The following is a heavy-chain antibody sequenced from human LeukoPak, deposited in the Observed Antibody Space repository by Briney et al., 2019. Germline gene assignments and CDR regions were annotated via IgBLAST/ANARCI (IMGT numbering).Heavy chain of an antibody. D-gene: IGHD3-22*01. CDR1: SFTVSNNY. V-gene: IGHV3-53*01. Sequence: GGSLRLSCAASSFTVSNNYMYWVRQAPGKGLEWVSVIYSGGGTYYADSVEGRFTISRDNSKNTLYFQMNRLRAEDTAVYYCAAGRSGVFDYWGQGTLVTVSS. J-gene: IGHJ4*02. CDR3: AAGRSGVFDY. CDR2: IYSGGGT.